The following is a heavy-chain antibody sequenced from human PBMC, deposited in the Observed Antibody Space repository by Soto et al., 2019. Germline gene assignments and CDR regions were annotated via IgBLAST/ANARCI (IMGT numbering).Heavy chain of an antibody. CDR2: IYYDGNT. V-gene: IGHV4-39*01. CDR3: ARSTIAPRLFMYPFDS. Sequence: PSETLSLTCTVSGDSLTSSSYYWGWIHQPPGKGLECIGNIYYDGNTYYNPSLKSRVTISLDTSKNQFSLRLNSVTAADTAVYYCARSTIAPRLFMYPFDSWGQGTLVTVSS. CDR1: GDSLTSSSYY. D-gene: IGHD6-6*01. J-gene: IGHJ4*02.